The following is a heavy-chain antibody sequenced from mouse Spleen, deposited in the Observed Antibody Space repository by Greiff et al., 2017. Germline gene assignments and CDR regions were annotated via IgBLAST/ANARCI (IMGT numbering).Heavy chain of an antibody. CDR2: IDTETGCT. CDR1: GYTFSAYD. V-gene: IGHV1-15*01. J-gene: IGHJ3*01. D-gene: IGHD3-1*01. Sequence: QVQLKQSGAGLVRPGASVTLSCKASGYTFSAYDMSWVRQTPVHGLVWIGAIDTETGCTHYNQKFKRKAILTADKFSSTAYMELRSLTSEDSAVYYCTRSGDWGQGTLVTVSA. CDR3: TRSGD.